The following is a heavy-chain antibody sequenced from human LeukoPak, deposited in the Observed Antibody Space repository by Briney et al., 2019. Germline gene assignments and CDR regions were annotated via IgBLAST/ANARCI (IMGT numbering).Heavy chain of an antibody. CDR2: IISIFGTT. CDR1: GGTFSSYA. V-gene: IGHV1-69*05. D-gene: IGHD3-10*01. J-gene: IGHJ3*02. Sequence: ASVKVSCKASGGTFSSYAISWVRQAPGQGLEWMGGIISIFGTTNYAQKFQGRVTITTDESTSTAYMEMSSLRSEDTAVYYCSTQAPAAELIAMVRGVTRNDAFDIWGQGTMVTVSS. CDR3: STQAPAAELIAMVRGVTRNDAFDI.